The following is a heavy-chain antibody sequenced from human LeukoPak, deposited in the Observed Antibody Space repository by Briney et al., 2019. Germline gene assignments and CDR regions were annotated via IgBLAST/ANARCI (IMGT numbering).Heavy chain of an antibody. Sequence: GSLRLSCAASGFIFSTSAVSWVRQAPGKGPEWVSTVSGSGRDTYDADSMEGRFSISRDNSKSIVYLEMNSLRVEDTAIYYCAKVGRGNWFESWGQGTLVTVSS. CDR1: GFIFSTSA. CDR2: VSGSGRDT. J-gene: IGHJ5*01. V-gene: IGHV3-23*01. CDR3: AKVGRGNWFES. D-gene: IGHD2/OR15-2a*01.